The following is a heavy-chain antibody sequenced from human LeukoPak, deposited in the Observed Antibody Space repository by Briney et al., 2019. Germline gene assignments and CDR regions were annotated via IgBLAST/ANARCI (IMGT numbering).Heavy chain of an antibody. V-gene: IGHV1-69*13. J-gene: IGHJ5*02. CDR3: ARGHSSGLTNWFDP. Sequence: ASVKVSCKASGGTFSSYAISWVRQAPGQGLEWMGGIIPIFGTANYAQKFQGRVTITADESTSTAYMELSSLRSEDTSVYYCARGHSSGLTNWFDPWGQGTLVTVSS. CDR1: GGTFSSYA. D-gene: IGHD3-22*01. CDR2: IIPIFGTA.